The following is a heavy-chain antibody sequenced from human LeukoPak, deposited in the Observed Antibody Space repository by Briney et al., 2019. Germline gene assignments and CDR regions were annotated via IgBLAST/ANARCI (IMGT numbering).Heavy chain of an antibody. CDR2: IKQDGSEM. V-gene: IGHV3-7*05. Sequence: QTGGSLRLSCAASGFSFSSYGMHWVRQAPGKGLEWVANIKQDGSEMYYVDSVKGRFTISRDNAKNSLHLHMNSLRAEDTAVYYCASTQTFDNWGPGTLVTVSS. CDR3: ASTQTFDN. CDR1: GFSFSSYG. J-gene: IGHJ4*02.